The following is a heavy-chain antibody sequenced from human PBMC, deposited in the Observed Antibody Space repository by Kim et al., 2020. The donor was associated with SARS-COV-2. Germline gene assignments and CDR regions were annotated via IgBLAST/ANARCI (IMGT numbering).Heavy chain of an antibody. J-gene: IGHJ5*02. CDR3: AKGRDKYAYDDP. Sequence: DYAVSVKGRMTINPDTSKNQFSLHLNSVTPEDTAVYYCAKGRDKYAYDDPWAQGTLVTVSS. D-gene: IGHD2-21*01. V-gene: IGHV6-1*01.